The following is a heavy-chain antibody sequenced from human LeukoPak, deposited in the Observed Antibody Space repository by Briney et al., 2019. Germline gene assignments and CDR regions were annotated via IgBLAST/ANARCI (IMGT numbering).Heavy chain of an antibody. D-gene: IGHD5-18*01. CDR3: ARGGKVTRPFDY. J-gene: IGHJ4*02. V-gene: IGHV4-59*01. CDR2: IHYSGST. Sequence: PSETLSLTCTVSGGSISSYYWSWIRQPPGKGLEWIGYIHYSGSTNYNPSLKSRVTISVDTSKNQFSLKLSSVTAADTAVYYCARGGKVTRPFDYWGQGTLVTVSS. CDR1: GGSISSYY.